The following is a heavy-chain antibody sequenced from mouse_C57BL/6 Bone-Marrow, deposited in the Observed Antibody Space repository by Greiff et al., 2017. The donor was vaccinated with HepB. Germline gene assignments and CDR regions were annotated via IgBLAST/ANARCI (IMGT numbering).Heavy chain of an antibody. CDR2: IRNKANGYTT. V-gene: IGHV7-3*01. CDR1: GFTFTDYY. J-gene: IGHJ2*01. Sequence: EVKLMESGGGLVQPGGSLSLSCAASGFTFTDYYMSWVRQPPGKALEWLGFIRNKANGYTTEYSASVKGRFTISRVNSQSILYLQMNALRAEDSATYYCARRDYGSSLDYWGQGTTLTVSS. CDR3: ARRDYGSSLDY. D-gene: IGHD1-1*01.